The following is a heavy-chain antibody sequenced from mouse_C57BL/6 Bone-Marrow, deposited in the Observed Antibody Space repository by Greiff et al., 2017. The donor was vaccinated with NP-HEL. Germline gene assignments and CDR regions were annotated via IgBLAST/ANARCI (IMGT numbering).Heavy chain of an antibody. Sequence: VHVKQSGAELVRPGASVKLSCTASGFNIKDDYMHWVKQRPEQGLEWIGWIDPENGDTEYASKFQGKATITADTSSNTAYLQLSSLTSEDTAVYYCTTTVVATRNFDYWGQGTTLTVSS. V-gene: IGHV14-4*01. J-gene: IGHJ2*01. D-gene: IGHD1-1*01. CDR2: IDPENGDT. CDR3: TTTVVATRNFDY. CDR1: GFNIKDDY.